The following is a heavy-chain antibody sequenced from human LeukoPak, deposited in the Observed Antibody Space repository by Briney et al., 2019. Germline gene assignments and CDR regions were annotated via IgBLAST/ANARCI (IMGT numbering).Heavy chain of an antibody. D-gene: IGHD3-3*01. CDR3: AREYYDFWSGPYMDV. V-gene: IGHV4-59*01. J-gene: IGHJ3*01. CDR1: GGSISSYY. Sequence: TSETLSLTCTVSGGSISSYYWSWIRQPPGKGLEWIGYIYYSGSTNYNPSLKSRVTISVDTSKNQFSLKLSSVTAADTAVYYCAREYYDFWSGPYMDVWGQGTMVTVSS. CDR2: IYYSGST.